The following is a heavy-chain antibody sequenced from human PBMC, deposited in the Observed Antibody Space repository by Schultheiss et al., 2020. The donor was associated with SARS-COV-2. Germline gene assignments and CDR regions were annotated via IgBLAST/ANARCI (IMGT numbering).Heavy chain of an antibody. Sequence: GGSLRLSCAASGFTFSSYAMSWVRQAPGKGLEWVSAISGSGGSTYYADSVKGRFTIPRDNAKNSLYLQMNSLRAEDTAVYYCARGGEYSSSSSWFDPWGQGTLVTVSS. CDR1: GFTFSSYA. D-gene: IGHD6-6*01. CDR2: ISGSGGST. CDR3: ARGGEYSSSSSWFDP. J-gene: IGHJ5*02. V-gene: IGHV3-23*01.